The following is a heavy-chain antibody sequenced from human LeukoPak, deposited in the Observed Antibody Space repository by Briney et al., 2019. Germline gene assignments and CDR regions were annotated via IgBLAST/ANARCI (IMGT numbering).Heavy chain of an antibody. D-gene: IGHD3-3*01. J-gene: IGHJ6*02. CDR2: ISAYNGNT. CDR1: GYTFTSYG. V-gene: IGHV1-18*01. CDR3: ARAYYDFWSGYFSFAYYGMDV. Sequence: ASVNVSSKAPGYTFTSYGISWVRQAPGQGLEWMGWISAYNGNTNYAQKLQGRVTMTTDTSTSTAYMELRSLRSDDTAVYYCARAYYDFWSGYFSFAYYGMDVWGQGTTVTVSS.